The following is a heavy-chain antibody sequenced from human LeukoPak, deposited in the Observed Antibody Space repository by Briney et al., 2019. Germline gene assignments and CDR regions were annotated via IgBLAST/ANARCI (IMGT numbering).Heavy chain of an antibody. CDR3: ASKLTYYYDSSGYSGAFDI. J-gene: IGHJ3*02. CDR1: GFTVSSNY. D-gene: IGHD3-22*01. V-gene: IGHV3-53*01. Sequence: GGSLRLSCAAPGFTVSSNYMSWVRQAPGKGLEWVSVIYSGGSTYYADSVKGRFTISRDNSKNTLYLQMNSLRAEDTAVYYCASKLTYYYDSSGYSGAFDIWGQGTMVTVSS. CDR2: IYSGGST.